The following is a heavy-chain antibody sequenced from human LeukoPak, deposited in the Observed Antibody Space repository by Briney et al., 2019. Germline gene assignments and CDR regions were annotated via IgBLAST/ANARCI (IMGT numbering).Heavy chain of an antibody. D-gene: IGHD3-16*02. CDR1: GGSVSSGSYY. CDR3: ARERPSYDYVWGSYRSTRLDY. CDR2: IYYSGST. Sequence: SETLSLTCTVSGGSVSSGSYYWSWTRQPPGKGLEWIGYIYYSGSTNYNPSLKSRVTISVDTSKNQFSLKLSSVTAADTAVYYCARERPSYDYVWGSYRSTRLDYWGQGTLVTVSS. J-gene: IGHJ4*02. V-gene: IGHV4-61*01.